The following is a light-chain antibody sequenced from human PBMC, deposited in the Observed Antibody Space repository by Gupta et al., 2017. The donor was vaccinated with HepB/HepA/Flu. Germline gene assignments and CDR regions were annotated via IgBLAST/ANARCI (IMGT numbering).Light chain of an antibody. CDR1: TRAVTIGHY. V-gene: IGLV7-43*01. CDR2: SIG. CDR3: LLYNGGNVV. Sequence: QTVVTQQPSLTVSLGRTVTLTCSSSTRAVTIGHYQNWFQQKPGQPPRALIYSIGSKHSWTPARFSGSLLGGKAALTMSGVRAEDEAEYYGLLYNGGNVVFGGGTKLTVL. J-gene: IGLJ2*01.